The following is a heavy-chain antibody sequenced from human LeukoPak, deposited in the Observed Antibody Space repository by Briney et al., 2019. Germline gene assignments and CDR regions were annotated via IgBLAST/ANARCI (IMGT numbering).Heavy chain of an antibody. CDR2: IYYSGST. V-gene: IGHV4-39*07. Sequence: SETLFLTCTVSGGSISSSSYYWGWIRQPPGKGLEWIGSIYYSGSTYYNPSLKSRVTISVDTSKNQFSLKLSSVTAADTAVYYCAADYSGNYHVEFDYWGQGTLVTVSS. CDR1: GGSISSSSYY. D-gene: IGHD1-26*01. CDR3: AADYSGNYHVEFDY. J-gene: IGHJ4*02.